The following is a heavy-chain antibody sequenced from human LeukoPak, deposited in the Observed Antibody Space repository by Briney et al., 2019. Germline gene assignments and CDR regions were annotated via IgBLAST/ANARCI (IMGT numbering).Heavy chain of an antibody. CDR1: GDSISSYY. D-gene: IGHD6-19*01. Sequence: PSETLSLTCTVSGDSISSYYWSWIRQPPGKGLEWIGYIYYSGSTNYNPSLKSRITISVDTSKNQFSLNLSSVTAADTALYFCARLGVSSGWNPYYFDYWGQGSLVTVSS. V-gene: IGHV4-59*08. J-gene: IGHJ4*02. CDR3: ARLGVSSGWNPYYFDY. CDR2: IYYSGST.